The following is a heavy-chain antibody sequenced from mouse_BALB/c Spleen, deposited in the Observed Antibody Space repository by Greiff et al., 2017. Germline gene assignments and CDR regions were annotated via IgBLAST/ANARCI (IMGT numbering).Heavy chain of an antibody. D-gene: IGHD3-1*01. Sequence: VQLQQPGAELVRPGASVKLSCKASGYSFTSYWMNWVKQRPGQGLEWVGMIHPSESETRLNQKFKDKATLTVDKSSSTAYMQLSSPTSEDSAVYYCAREARLYAMDYWGQGTSVTVSS. CDR2: IHPSESET. V-gene: IGHV1-61*01. J-gene: IGHJ4*01. CDR3: AREARLYAMDY. CDR1: GYSFTSYW.